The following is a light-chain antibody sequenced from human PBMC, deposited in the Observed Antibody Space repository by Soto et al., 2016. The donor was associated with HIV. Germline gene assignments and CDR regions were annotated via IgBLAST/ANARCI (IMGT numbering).Light chain of an antibody. CDR1: QDINNY. CDR3: QQYKNYPLT. CDR2: AVS. V-gene: IGKV1-16*02. Sequence: DIQMTQSPSSLSASVGDRVTITCRASQDINNYLAWFQQKPGKAPKSLIYAVSTLQSGVSSKFSGSGSGTDFTLTISSLQPEDLATYFCQQYKNYPLTFGGGTKVRSN. J-gene: IGKJ4*01.